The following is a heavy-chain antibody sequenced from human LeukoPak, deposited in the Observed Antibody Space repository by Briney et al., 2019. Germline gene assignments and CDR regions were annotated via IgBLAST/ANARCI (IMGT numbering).Heavy chain of an antibody. CDR3: AKGSPLELGAGESYYHGMDV. CDR2: IYSGGGT. J-gene: IGHJ6*02. Sequence: GGSLRLSCAASGFIVSNNYMSWVRQAPGKGLEWVSVIYSGGGTFYSDSVKGRFTISRDNSKYTLFLQMSSLRAEDTAVYYCAKGSPLELGAGESYYHGMDVWGQGTTVTVSS. CDR1: GFIVSNNY. V-gene: IGHV3-53*01. D-gene: IGHD3-10*01.